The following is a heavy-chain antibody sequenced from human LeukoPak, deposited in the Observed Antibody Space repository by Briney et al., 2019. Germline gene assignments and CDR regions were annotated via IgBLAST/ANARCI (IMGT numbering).Heavy chain of an antibody. Sequence: PGGSLRLSCAASGFSFRSYAMHWVRQAPGKGLEWVALISYDGSNKYYADSVKGRFTISRDNAKKSLYLQMNSLRAEDTAVYYCARSRYDSSGYYGIIGNWGQGTLVTVSS. J-gene: IGHJ4*02. CDR3: ARSRYDSSGYYGIIGN. D-gene: IGHD3-22*01. CDR1: GFSFRSYA. CDR2: ISYDGSNK. V-gene: IGHV3-30*04.